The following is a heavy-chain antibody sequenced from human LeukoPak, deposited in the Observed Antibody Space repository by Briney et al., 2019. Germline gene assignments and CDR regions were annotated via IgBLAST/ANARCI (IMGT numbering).Heavy chain of an antibody. CDR3: ARDMAAVASSNWFDP. J-gene: IGHJ5*02. Sequence: GGSLRLSCAASGFTFSSYGMHWVRQAPGKGLEWVAVIWYDGSNKYYADSVKGRFTISRDNSKNTLYLQMNSLRAQDTAVYYRARDMAAVASSNWFDPWGQGTLVTVSS. CDR1: GFTFSSYG. V-gene: IGHV3-33*08. CDR2: IWYDGSNK. D-gene: IGHD6-19*01.